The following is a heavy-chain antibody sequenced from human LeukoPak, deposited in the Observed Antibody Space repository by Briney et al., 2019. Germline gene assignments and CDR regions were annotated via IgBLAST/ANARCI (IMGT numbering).Heavy chain of an antibody. CDR3: ARYFYDSYTSSFRFDS. CDR2: MNHDGSEK. D-gene: IGHD3-16*01. V-gene: IGHV3-7*01. J-gene: IGHJ5*01. CDR1: GFTFSSYW. Sequence: GGSLRLSCAASGFTFSSYWMSWVRQAPGKGLEWVANMNHDGSEKYHVDSVKGRFTISRDNAKNSLYLQMNSLRIEDTAIYYCARYFYDSYTSSFRFDSWGQGTLVTVSS.